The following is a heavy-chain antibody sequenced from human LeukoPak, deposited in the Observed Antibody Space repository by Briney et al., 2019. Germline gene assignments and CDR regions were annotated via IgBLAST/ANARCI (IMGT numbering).Heavy chain of an antibody. CDR1: GFTFSSYE. Sequence: GGSLRLSCAASGFTFSSYEMNWVRQAPGKGLEWVSYVSSSGSIIYYADSVKGRFTISRDNAKDSLYLQMNSLRAEDTAIYHCAREYSSSWYDAFDIWGQGTMVTVSS. CDR2: VSSSGSII. V-gene: IGHV3-48*03. CDR3: AREYSSSWYDAFDI. J-gene: IGHJ3*02. D-gene: IGHD6-13*01.